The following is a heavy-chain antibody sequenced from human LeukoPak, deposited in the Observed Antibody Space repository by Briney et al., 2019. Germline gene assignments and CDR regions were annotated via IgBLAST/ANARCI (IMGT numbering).Heavy chain of an antibody. J-gene: IGHJ4*02. CDR3: ATQILLCHYY. D-gene: IGHD2/OR15-2a*01. V-gene: IGHV4-61*05. CDR1: AGSLSSSSYY. CDR2: IYSSGST. Sequence: SQTLSLTCTVSAGSLSSSSYYWGWLRQPPGRGLEWIGYIYSSGSTNYTPSLKSRVTIYIDTSKNQFSLKLTSVTAVDTAMYYCATQILLCHYYWGQGTLVTVSS.